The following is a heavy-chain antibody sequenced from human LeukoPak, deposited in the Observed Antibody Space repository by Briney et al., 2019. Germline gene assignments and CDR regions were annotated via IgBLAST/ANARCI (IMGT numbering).Heavy chain of an antibody. CDR3: ARTGRYCSGGSCLGYNWFDP. Sequence: PGGSLRLSCAASGFTFSSYSMNWVRQAPGKGLGWVSYISSSSSTIYYADSVKGRFTISRDNAKNSLYLQMNSLRDEDTAVYYCARTGRYCSGGSCLGYNWFDPWGQGTLVTVSS. V-gene: IGHV3-48*02. CDR2: ISSSSSTI. CDR1: GFTFSSYS. D-gene: IGHD2-15*01. J-gene: IGHJ5*02.